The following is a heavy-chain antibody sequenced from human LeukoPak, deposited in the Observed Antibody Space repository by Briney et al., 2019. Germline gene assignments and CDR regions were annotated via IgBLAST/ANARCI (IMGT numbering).Heavy chain of an antibody. CDR2: VSGSGDRI. D-gene: IGHD6-19*01. Sequence: GGSLRLYCAASGFTFNKYAMNWVRQAPGKGLEWVSFVSGSGDRIYYAGSVKGRFTISRDNSKDTLYLQMNSLRAEDTALYYCAKGPQWANGVAFDIWGQGTMVTLSS. J-gene: IGHJ3*02. V-gene: IGHV3-23*01. CDR1: GFTFNKYA. CDR3: AKGPQWANGVAFDI.